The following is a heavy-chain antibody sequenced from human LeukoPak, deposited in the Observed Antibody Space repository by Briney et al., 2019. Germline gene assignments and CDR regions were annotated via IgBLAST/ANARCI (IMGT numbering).Heavy chain of an antibody. Sequence: PGGSLRLSCAASGFSFSDYEMNWVRQAPGKGLEWISSVSSSSSYIYYIDSVKGRFTISRDNAKNSLYLQMNSLRAEDTAVYYCARDKSSGALGYWGQGTLVTVSS. J-gene: IGHJ4*02. CDR2: VSSSSSYI. CDR3: ARDKSSGALGY. D-gene: IGHD3-22*01. V-gene: IGHV3-21*01. CDR1: GFSFSDYE.